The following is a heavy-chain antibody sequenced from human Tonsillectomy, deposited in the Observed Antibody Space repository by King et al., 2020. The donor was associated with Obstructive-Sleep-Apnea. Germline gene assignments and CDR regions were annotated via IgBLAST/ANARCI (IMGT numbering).Heavy chain of an antibody. Sequence: VQLQESGPGLVKPSETLSLTCTVSGGSIRSYYWSWIRQSPGKGLEWIGSIYSTGSTNYRPSLKSRVTISVDTSKNQFSLKLRSVTAADTAIYYCARSRRNSSGLFDYWGQGTLATVSS. CDR1: GGSIRSYY. V-gene: IGHV4-59*01. CDR3: ARSRRNSSGLFDY. CDR2: IYSTGST. J-gene: IGHJ4*02. D-gene: IGHD6-6*01.